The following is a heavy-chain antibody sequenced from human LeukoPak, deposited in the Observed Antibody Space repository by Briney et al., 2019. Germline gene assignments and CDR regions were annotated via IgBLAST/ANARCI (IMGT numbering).Heavy chain of an antibody. CDR2: ITGSGGGT. Sequence: GASLRLSCTASGFTFSNYAMSWVRQAPGKGLEWVSAITGSGGGTYYADSVKGRFTISRDNSKNTLYLQMNSLRAEDTAVYYCAKWGDYDVLTGYYDPDYWGQGTLVTVSS. CDR1: GFTFSNYA. V-gene: IGHV3-23*01. D-gene: IGHD3-9*01. J-gene: IGHJ4*02. CDR3: AKWGDYDVLTGYYDPDY.